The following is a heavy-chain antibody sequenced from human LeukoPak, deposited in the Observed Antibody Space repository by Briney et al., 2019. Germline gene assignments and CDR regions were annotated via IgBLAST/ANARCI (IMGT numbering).Heavy chain of an antibody. V-gene: IGHV3-53*01. CDR1: GFRVSPTY. CDR2: LYSGSDT. CDR3: ARVGDHFHWYLDL. D-gene: IGHD3-3*02. Sequence: GGSLRLSCAASGFRVSPTYMNWVRQAPGKGLEWVSILYSGSDTYYADSVKGRFTISRDSSKNMLFLHMNSLRAEDTAVYYCARVGDHFHWYLDLWGRGTLVTVSS. J-gene: IGHJ2*01.